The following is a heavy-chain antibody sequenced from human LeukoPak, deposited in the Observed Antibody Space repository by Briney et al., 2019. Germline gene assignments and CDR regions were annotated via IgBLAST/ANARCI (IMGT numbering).Heavy chain of an antibody. J-gene: IGHJ4*02. D-gene: IGHD4-23*01. CDR2: INPRGGST. V-gene: IGHV1-46*01. CDR3: ARGGYLRVTLWYSFDY. Sequence: GASVKVSCKASGYTFTSYYMHWVRQAPGQGLEWMGIINPRGGSTSYAQKFQGRVTMTRDTSTSTVYMELSSLRSEDTAVYYCARGGYLRVTLWYSFDYWGQGTLVTVSS. CDR1: GYTFTSYY.